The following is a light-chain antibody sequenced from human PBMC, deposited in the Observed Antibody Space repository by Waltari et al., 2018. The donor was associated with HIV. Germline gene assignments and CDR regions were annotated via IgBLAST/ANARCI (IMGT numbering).Light chain of an antibody. CDR3: AAWDDSLAWV. V-gene: IGLV1-44*01. Sequence: QSVLTHPPSASGTPGQRVTISCSGSSSNIGRNTENWYQQLPGTAPKLLIYSNNQRPSGVPDRFSGSKSGTSASLAISGLQSEDEADYYCAAWDDSLAWVFGGGTKLTVL. J-gene: IGLJ3*02. CDR1: SSNIGRNT. CDR2: SNN.